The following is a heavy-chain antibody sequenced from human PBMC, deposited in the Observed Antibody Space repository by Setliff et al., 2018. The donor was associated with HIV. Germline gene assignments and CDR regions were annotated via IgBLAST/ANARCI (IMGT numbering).Heavy chain of an antibody. J-gene: IGHJ4*02. CDR3: GRQVPVPGVAVTPIDY. CDR2: IYYSGST. D-gene: IGHD3-22*01. Sequence: SETLSLTCTVSGGSIYGSDYYWGWIRQPPGKGLESIGSIYYSGSTYYKPSLKSRVTISVDTSKNQFSLKVTSVTAADTAVYYCGRQVPVPGVAVTPIDYWGQGTLVTVSS. CDR1: GGSIYGSDYY. V-gene: IGHV4-39*01.